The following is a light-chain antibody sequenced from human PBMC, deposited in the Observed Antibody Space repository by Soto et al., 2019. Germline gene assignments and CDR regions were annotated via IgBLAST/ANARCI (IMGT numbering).Light chain of an antibody. V-gene: IGKV3-20*01. CDR2: GAS. Sequence: EIVLTQSPGPLSLSPGERATLSCMSSQSVSNNYLAWYQQKPGQAPRLLIYGASNGATGIPDRFSGSGSGTECTLTISSLQPDDFATYYCQQYNSYSRTFGQGTKVDIK. J-gene: IGKJ1*01. CDR3: QQYNSYSRT. CDR1: QSVSNNY.